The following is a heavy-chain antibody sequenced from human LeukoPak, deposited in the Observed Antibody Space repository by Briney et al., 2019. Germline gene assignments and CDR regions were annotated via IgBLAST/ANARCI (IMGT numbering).Heavy chain of an antibody. D-gene: IGHD5-18*01. V-gene: IGHV4-4*02. CDR1: GGSISSSNW. CDR2: IYHSGST. Sequence: SGTLSLTCAVSGGSISSSNWWSWVRQPPGKGLEWIGEIYHSGSTNYNPSLKSRVTISVDKSKNQFSLKLSSVTAADTAVYYCARVQGYSYGPVRRAFDIWGQGTMVTVSS. J-gene: IGHJ3*02. CDR3: ARVQGYSYGPVRRAFDI.